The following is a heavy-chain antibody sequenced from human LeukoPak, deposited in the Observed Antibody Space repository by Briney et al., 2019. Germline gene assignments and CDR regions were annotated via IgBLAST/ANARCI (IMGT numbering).Heavy chain of an antibody. Sequence: GVSLRLSCVASGFTFSTAWMHWARQTPGKGLVWVSHINGDGRRINYADDVKGRFTISRDNAKNTLYLQMNSLRVEDTAVYYCVRDLPRTSGPWGQGTLVTFSS. V-gene: IGHV3-74*01. CDR2: INGDGRRI. CDR1: GFTFSTAW. J-gene: IGHJ5*02. D-gene: IGHD3-10*01. CDR3: VRDLPRTSGP.